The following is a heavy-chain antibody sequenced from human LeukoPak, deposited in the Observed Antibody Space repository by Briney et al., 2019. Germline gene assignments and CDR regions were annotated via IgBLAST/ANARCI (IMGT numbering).Heavy chain of an antibody. CDR3: ARFTFGASGFDY. V-gene: IGHV3-21*01. CDR1: GFTFSSYS. CDR2: ISSSSSYI. Sequence: GGSLRLSCAASGFTFSSYSMNWVRQAPGKGLEWVSSISSSSSYIYYADSVKGRFTISRDNAKNSLYLQMNSLRAEDTAVYYCARFTFGASGFDYWGQGTLVTVSS. D-gene: IGHD3-16*01. J-gene: IGHJ4*02.